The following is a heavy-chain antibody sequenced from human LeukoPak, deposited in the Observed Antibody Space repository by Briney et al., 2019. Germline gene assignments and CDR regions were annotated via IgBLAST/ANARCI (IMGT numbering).Heavy chain of an antibody. J-gene: IGHJ4*02. CDR1: GYDFTGFY. V-gene: IGHV1-2*02. Sequence: GASVKVSCETSGYDFTGFYMHWVRQAPGQGLEWMGYVNPRSGDTNYAQKFQGRVRMTTDTSIGTASVELSWLRSDDTAVYYCARDGKSNWYWGQGTLVTVSS. D-gene: IGHD1-1*01. CDR3: ARDGKSNWY. CDR2: VNPRSGDT.